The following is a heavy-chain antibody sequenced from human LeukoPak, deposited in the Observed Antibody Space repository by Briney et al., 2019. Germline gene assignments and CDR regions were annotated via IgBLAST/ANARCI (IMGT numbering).Heavy chain of an antibody. J-gene: IGHJ4*02. CDR3: ARAVRWKGGMVRGAFDY. CDR2: INHSGST. Sequence: SQTLSLTCTVSGGSISSGDYYWSWIRQPPGKGLEWIGEINHSGSTNYNPSLKSRVTISVDTSKNQFSLKLSSVTAADTAVYYCARAVRWKGGMVRGAFDYWGQGTLVTVSS. CDR1: GGSISSGDYY. V-gene: IGHV4-30-4*08. D-gene: IGHD3-10*01.